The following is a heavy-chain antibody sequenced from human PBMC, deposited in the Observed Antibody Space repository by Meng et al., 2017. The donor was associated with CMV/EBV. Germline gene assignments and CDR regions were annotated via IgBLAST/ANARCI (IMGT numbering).Heavy chain of an antibody. J-gene: IGHJ3*02. CDR1: GFTFDDYA. CDR3: AKVHSSSAFDI. Sequence: SLKISCAASGFTFDDYAMHWVRQAPGKGLEWVSGISWNSGSIGYADSVKGRFTISRDNAKNSLYLQMNSLRAEDTALYSCAKVHSSSAFDIWGQGTMVTVSS. CDR2: ISWNSGSI. V-gene: IGHV3-9*01. D-gene: IGHD6-19*01.